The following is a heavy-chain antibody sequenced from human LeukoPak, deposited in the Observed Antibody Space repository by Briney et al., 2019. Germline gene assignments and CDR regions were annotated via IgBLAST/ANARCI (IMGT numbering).Heavy chain of an antibody. CDR3: ARAGFNRKYDY. D-gene: IGHD2-15*01. V-gene: IGHV1-18*01. J-gene: IGHJ4*02. Sequence: WASVKVSCKASGYTFTTYAITWVRQAPGQGLEWMGWISSYNGNTIYAQKLQGRVTMTTDTSTSTAYMELRSLRSDDTAVYYCARAGFNRKYDYWGQGTLVTVSS. CDR1: GYTFTTYA. CDR2: ISSYNGNT.